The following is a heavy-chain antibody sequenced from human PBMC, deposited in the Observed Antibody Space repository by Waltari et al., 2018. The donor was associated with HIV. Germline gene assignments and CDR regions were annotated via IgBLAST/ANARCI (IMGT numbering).Heavy chain of an antibody. V-gene: IGHV1-24*01. J-gene: IGHJ4*02. CDR3: ATVVERQLVPYF. D-gene: IGHD6-13*01. CDR1: GHTLSELS. CDR2: FDPEDCET. Sequence: QVQLVQSGAEVRKPGASVKVSCKVSGHTLSELSMHWVRQAPAKGLEWMGGFDPEDCETIYAQNYQGRVTMTEDTSADPAYMELSSLRSEDTAMYYCATVVERQLVPYFWGQGTLVTVSS.